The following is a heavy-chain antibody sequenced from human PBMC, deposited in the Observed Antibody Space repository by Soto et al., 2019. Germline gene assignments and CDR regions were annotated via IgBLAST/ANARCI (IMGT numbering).Heavy chain of an antibody. CDR1: GFTVSSKY. CDR2: IQSGGPT. CDR3: ARADVLCDGGRCYGVALDV. V-gene: IGHV3-66*01. D-gene: IGHD2-15*01. J-gene: IGHJ6*04. Sequence: EVQLVESGGGLVQPGGSLRLSCAASGFTVSSKYMSWVRQAPGKGLEWVSLIQSGGPTYYADSVKGRFTISRDTAENTVHLQMDSLRAEDTAVYYCARADVLCDGGRCYGVALDVWGKGTTVTVSS.